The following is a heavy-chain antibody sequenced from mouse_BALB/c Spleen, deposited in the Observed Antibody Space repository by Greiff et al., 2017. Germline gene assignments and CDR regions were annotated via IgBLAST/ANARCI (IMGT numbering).Heavy chain of an antibody. V-gene: IGHV1S132*01. CDR3: ARQGYGNYGDYAMDY. CDR2: IFPGTGTT. CDR1: GYTFTSYW. Sequence: QVQLQQSGAELVKPGASVKLSCKTSGYTFTSYWIQWVKQRPGQGLGWIGEIFPGTGTTYYNEKFKGKATLTIDTSSSTAYMQLSSLTSEDSVVYFCARQGYGNYGDYAMDYWGQGTSVTVSS. D-gene: IGHD2-1*01. J-gene: IGHJ4*01.